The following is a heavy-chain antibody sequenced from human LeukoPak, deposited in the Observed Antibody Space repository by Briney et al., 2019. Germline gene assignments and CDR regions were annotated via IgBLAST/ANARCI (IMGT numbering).Heavy chain of an antibody. CDR1: GGSISSGGYY. J-gene: IGHJ4*02. CDR3: ARDNFIRFGGVFDY. D-gene: IGHD3-10*01. CDR2: IYYSGST. V-gene: IGHV4-31*03. Sequence: SQTLSLTCTVSGGSISSGGYYWSWIRQHPGKGLEWIVHIYYSGSTYYNPSLKSRVTISVDTSKNKLSLKLSYVTAAYTVVCFYARDNFIRFGGVFDYWGQGTLVTVSS.